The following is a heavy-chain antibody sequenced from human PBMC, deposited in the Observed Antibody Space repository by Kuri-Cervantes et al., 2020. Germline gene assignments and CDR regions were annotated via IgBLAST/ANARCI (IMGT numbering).Heavy chain of an antibody. J-gene: IGHJ6*02. Sequence: GESLKISCAASGFTFSSYAMHWVRQAPGKGLEWVAVISYDGSNKYYADSVKGRFTISRDNSKNTLYLQMNSLRAEDTAVYYCERGGYGMDVWGQGTTVTVSS. CDR2: ISYDGSNK. CDR1: GFTFSSYA. V-gene: IGHV3-30-3*01. CDR3: ERGGYGMDV.